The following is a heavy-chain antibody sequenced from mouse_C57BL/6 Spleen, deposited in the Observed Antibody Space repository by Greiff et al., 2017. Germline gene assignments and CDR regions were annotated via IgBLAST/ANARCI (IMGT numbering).Heavy chain of an antibody. V-gene: IGHV1-61*01. Sequence: VQRVESGAELVRPGSSVKLSCKASGYTFTSYWMDWVKQRPGQGLEWIGNIYPSDSETHYNQKFKDKATLTVDKSSSTAYMQLSSLTSEDSAVYYCARGPLSGYYVWYFDVWGTGTTVTVSS. D-gene: IGHD2-3*01. J-gene: IGHJ1*03. CDR1: GYTFTSYW. CDR2: IYPSDSET. CDR3: ARGPLSGYYVWYFDV.